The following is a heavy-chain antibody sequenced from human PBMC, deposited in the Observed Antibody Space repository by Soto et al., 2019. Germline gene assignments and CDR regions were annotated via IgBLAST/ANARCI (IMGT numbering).Heavy chain of an antibody. D-gene: IGHD3-3*01. CDR1: GGSISSYY. V-gene: IGHV4-59*01. J-gene: IGHJ5*02. Sequence: SETLSLTCTVSGGSISSYYWSWIRQPPGKGLEWIGYIYYSGSTNYNPSLKSRVTISVDTSKNQFSLKLSSVTAADTAVYYCARGPIFGVVIWFDPWGQGTLVTVSS. CDR2: IYYSGST. CDR3: ARGPIFGVVIWFDP.